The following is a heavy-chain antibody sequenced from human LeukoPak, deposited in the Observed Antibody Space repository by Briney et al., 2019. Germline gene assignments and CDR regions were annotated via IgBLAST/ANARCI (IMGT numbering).Heavy chain of an antibody. Sequence: SETLSLTCTVSGASVSSYYWIWIRQPAGRGLEWIGRIDASGSTNYNPSLKSRVTMSVDSSKNQFSLKVSSVTAADTAVYYCARRDGDIWGQGTMVTVSS. CDR2: IDASGST. V-gene: IGHV4-4*07. J-gene: IGHJ3*02. CDR1: GASVSSYY. CDR3: ARRDGDI. D-gene: IGHD5-24*01.